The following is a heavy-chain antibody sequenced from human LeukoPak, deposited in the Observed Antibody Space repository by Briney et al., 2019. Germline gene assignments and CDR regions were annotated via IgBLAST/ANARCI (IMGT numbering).Heavy chain of an antibody. D-gene: IGHD1-26*01. V-gene: IGHV3-74*01. CDR1: GFTFSNAC. CDR3: ARGRGGSYHC. J-gene: IGHJ4*02. Sequence: GGSLRLSRAASGFTFSNACTHSARQAPGEGLVWVSRINTDGSTTTYADSVKGRLTISTDNAKNTLYLQMNGLRVEDTAVYDWARGRGGSYHCWGQGTLVTVSS. CDR2: INTDGSTT.